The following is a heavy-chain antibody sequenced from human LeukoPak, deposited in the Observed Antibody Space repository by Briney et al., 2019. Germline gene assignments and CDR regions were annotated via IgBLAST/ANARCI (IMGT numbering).Heavy chain of an antibody. D-gene: IGHD3-22*01. CDR3: VRESPIYYDSSGYYPFDY. CDR1: GFTFDDYG. V-gene: IGHV3-20*04. Sequence: GGSLRLSCAASGFTFDDYGMSWARQAPGKGLEWVSGINWNGGSTGYADSVKGRFTISRDNAKNSLYLQMNSLRAEDTALYYCVRESPIYYDSSGYYPFDYWGQGTLVTVSS. J-gene: IGHJ4*02. CDR2: INWNGGST.